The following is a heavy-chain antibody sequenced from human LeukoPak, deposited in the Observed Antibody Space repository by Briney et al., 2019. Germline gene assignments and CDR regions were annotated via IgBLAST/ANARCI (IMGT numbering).Heavy chain of an antibody. J-gene: IGHJ4*02. CDR3: AKTLTLSSSWYFDY. CDR2: ISYDGSNK. CDR1: GFTFSSYA. D-gene: IGHD6-13*01. Sequence: PGGSLRLSCAASGFTFSSYAMSWVRQAPGKGLEWVAVISYDGSNKYYADSVKGRFTISRDNSKNTLYLQMNSLRAEDTAVYYCAKTLTLSSSWYFDYWGQGTLVTVSS. V-gene: IGHV3-30*18.